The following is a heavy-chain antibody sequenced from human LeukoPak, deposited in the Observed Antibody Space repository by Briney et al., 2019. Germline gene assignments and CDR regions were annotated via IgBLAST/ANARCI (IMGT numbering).Heavy chain of an antibody. D-gene: IGHD4-17*01. Sequence: GRSLRLSCAASGFTFRGNGMHWVRQAPGKGLEWVAIIWYDGSNLYYADSVKGRFTISRDNSKNTLFLQMNSLTAEDTAVYYCARDQGTSVTAMVGGHFDYWGPGTLVTVCS. V-gene: IGHV3-33*01. CDR2: IWYDGSNL. CDR3: ARDQGTSVTAMVGGHFDY. J-gene: IGHJ4*02. CDR1: GFTFRGNG.